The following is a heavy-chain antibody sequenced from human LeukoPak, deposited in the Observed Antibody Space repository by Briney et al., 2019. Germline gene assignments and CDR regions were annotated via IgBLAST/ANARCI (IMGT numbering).Heavy chain of an antibody. J-gene: IGHJ4*02. CDR3: AKDWIGYCSGGSCYDLDY. CDR1: GFTFSSYG. Sequence: GRSLRLSCAASGFTFSSYGMHWVRQAPGKGLEWVAVISYDGSNKYYADSVKGRFTISRDNSKSTLYLQMNSLRAEDTAVYYCAKDWIGYCSGGSCYDLDYWGQGTLVTVSS. V-gene: IGHV3-30*18. D-gene: IGHD2-15*01. CDR2: ISYDGSNK.